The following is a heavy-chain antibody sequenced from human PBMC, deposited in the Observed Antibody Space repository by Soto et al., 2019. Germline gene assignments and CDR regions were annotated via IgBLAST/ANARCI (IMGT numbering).Heavy chain of an antibody. J-gene: IGHJ4*02. D-gene: IGHD4-17*01. Sequence: HVQLVQSGAEVKKPGSSVKVSCKASGGTFSSYAISWVRQAPGQGLEWMGGIIPIFGTANYAQKFQGRVTITADESTSTAYMELSSLRSEDTAVYYCARDRRNYYGGTDIFDYWGQGTLVTVSS. CDR2: IIPIFGTA. CDR1: GGTFSSYA. CDR3: ARDRRNYYGGTDIFDY. V-gene: IGHV1-69*01.